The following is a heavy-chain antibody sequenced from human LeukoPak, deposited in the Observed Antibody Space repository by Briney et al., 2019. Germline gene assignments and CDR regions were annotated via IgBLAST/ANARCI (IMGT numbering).Heavy chain of an antibody. Sequence: PSQTLSLTCTVSGGSISSGGYYWSWIRQHPGKGLEWIGYIYYSGSTYYNPSLKSRVTISVDTSKNQFSLKLSSVTAADTAVYYCARSGSSWYHPVDYWGQGTLVTVSS. CDR1: GGSISSGGYY. J-gene: IGHJ4*02. D-gene: IGHD6-13*01. CDR2: IYYSGST. CDR3: ARSGSSWYHPVDY. V-gene: IGHV4-31*03.